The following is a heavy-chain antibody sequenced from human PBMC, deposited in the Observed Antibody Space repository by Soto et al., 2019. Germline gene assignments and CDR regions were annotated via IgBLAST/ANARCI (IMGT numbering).Heavy chain of an antibody. J-gene: IGHJ5*02. Sequence: QVQLVQSGAEVKKPGASVKVSCKASGYTFTGYYMHWVRQAPGQGLEWMGWINPNSGGTNYAQKFQGWVTMTRDTSISTAYMELSRLRSDDTAVYYCARGRFLEWLLFEDWFDPWGQGTLVTVSS. CDR1: GYTFTGYY. CDR2: INPNSGGT. V-gene: IGHV1-2*04. D-gene: IGHD3-3*01. CDR3: ARGRFLEWLLFEDWFDP.